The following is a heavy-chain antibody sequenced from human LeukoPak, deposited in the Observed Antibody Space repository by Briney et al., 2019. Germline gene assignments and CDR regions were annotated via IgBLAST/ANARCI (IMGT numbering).Heavy chain of an antibody. V-gene: IGHV3-21*01. D-gene: IGHD2-15*01. CDR1: GFTFSSYS. Sequence: GGSLRLSCAASGFTFSSYSMNWVRQAPGKGLEWVSSISSSSSYIYYADSVKGRFTISRDNAKNSLYLQMNSLRAEDTAVYYCARDSVVVVAAKHYYGMDVWGQGTTVAVSS. CDR3: ARDSVVVVAAKHYYGMDV. J-gene: IGHJ6*02. CDR2: ISSSSSYI.